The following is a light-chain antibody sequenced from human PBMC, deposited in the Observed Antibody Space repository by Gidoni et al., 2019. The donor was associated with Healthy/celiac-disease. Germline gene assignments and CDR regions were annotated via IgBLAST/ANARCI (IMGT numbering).Light chain of an antibody. J-gene: IGLJ2*01. CDR1: NLGDKY. CDR2: QDS. CDR3: QAWDSSGVV. Sequence: SYERTQPPSVSVSPGQTASITCPGDNLGDKYACWYKQKPCQSPVLVIYQDSKRPPGIPVRFSGSNSGNTATLTISGTQARDEADYYCQAWDSSGVVFGGGTKLTVL. V-gene: IGLV3-1*01.